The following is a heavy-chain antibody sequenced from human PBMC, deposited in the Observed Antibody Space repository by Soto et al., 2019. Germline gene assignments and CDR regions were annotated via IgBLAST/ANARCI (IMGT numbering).Heavy chain of an antibody. CDR2: ISGSGGTT. Sequence: EVQLLESGGGLVQPGGSLRLSCAASGFTFSSYAMSWVRQAPGKGLEWVSAISGSGGTTYYADSVKGRFTISRDNSKNTLYLQMNSLRAEHTAVSYCAKNVWGITIFGGMDVWGQGTTVTVSS. CDR1: GFTFSSYA. V-gene: IGHV3-23*01. D-gene: IGHD3-9*01. J-gene: IGHJ6*02. CDR3: AKNVWGITIFGGMDV.